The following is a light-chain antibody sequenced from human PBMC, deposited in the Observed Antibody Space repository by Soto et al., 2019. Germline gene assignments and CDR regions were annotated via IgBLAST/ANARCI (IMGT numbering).Light chain of an antibody. CDR3: AAWDDSLNGYV. V-gene: IGLV1-44*01. J-gene: IGLJ1*01. CDR2: TNN. CDR1: SXNVGSNT. Sequence: QSVLTQPPSASGTPGQRVTISCSGSSXNVGSNTVNWYQQLPGTAPKLLIYTNNKRPSGVPDRFSGSKSGTSASLAISGLQSDDEANYSCAAWDDSLNGYVFGTGTKVTVL.